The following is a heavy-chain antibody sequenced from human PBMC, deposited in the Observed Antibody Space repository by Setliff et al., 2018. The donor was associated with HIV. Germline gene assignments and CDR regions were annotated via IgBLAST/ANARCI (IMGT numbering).Heavy chain of an antibody. Sequence: PGGSLRLSCAASGFTFSSYAMSWVRQAPGKGLEWVSAISGSGGSTYYADSVKGRFTISRDNSKNTLYLQMNSLRAEDTAVYYCAKEIPPIRAAAGTGYYFDYLGQGTLVTVS. D-gene: IGHD6-13*01. CDR3: AKEIPPIRAAAGTGYYFDY. CDR1: GFTFSSYA. V-gene: IGHV3-23*01. CDR2: ISGSGGST. J-gene: IGHJ4*02.